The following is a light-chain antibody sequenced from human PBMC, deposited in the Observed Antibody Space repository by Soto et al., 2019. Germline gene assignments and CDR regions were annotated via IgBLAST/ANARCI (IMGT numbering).Light chain of an antibody. CDR2: MVS. J-gene: IGLJ1*01. Sequence: QSALAQPASVSGSPGQSITISCTGTSSDVGNYNYVSWYQQYPGRVPKLLIYMVSNRPSGVSNRFSGSKSGNTASLTISGLQAEDEADYYCSSYTTSSTVVFGTGTKVTVL. CDR1: SSDVGNYNY. V-gene: IGLV2-14*01. CDR3: SSYTTSSTVV.